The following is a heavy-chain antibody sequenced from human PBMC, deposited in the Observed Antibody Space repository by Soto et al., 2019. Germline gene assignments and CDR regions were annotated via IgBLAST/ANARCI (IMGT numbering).Heavy chain of an antibody. CDR1: GFTFSVYA. D-gene: IGHD7-27*01. CDR3: AKDRGTGDYGVNAFDT. CDR2: ISGSGDET. Sequence: EVQVLESGGDLVQPGGSLRLSCAASGFTFSVYAMCWVRQAPGKGLEWVSTISGSGDETYYADSVKGRFTISRDNSKNTLYLQMTSLRGEDSAIYFCAKDRGTGDYGVNAFDTWGQGTKVTVSS. J-gene: IGHJ3*02. V-gene: IGHV3-23*01.